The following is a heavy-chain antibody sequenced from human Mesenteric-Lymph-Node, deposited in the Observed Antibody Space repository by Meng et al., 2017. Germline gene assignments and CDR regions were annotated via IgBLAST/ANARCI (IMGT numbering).Heavy chain of an antibody. J-gene: IGHJ4*02. V-gene: IGHV3-48*03. D-gene: IGHD2-2*01. Sequence: GESLKISCAASGFTFSSYEMNWVRQAPGKGLEWVSYISSSGSTIYYADSVKGRLTISRDNAKNSLYLQMNSLRAEDTALYYCARSSQYCSSTSCYATLPDYWGQGTLVTVSS. CDR3: ARSSQYCSSTSCYATLPDY. CDR1: GFTFSSYE. CDR2: ISSSGSTI.